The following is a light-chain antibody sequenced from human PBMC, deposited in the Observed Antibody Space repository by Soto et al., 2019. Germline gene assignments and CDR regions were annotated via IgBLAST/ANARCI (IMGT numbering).Light chain of an antibody. CDR2: GAA. Sequence: DIVLTQSPGTLSLSPGDRATLSCRASQIVRGSQLSWYQQIPGQAPRLLIYGAASRATGIPDRFSGSGFGTDFTLIISRLEPEDFAVYYCQQYYNSPFTFGQGPRLE. CDR3: QQYYNSPFT. CDR1: QIVRGSQ. J-gene: IGKJ5*01. V-gene: IGKV3-20*01.